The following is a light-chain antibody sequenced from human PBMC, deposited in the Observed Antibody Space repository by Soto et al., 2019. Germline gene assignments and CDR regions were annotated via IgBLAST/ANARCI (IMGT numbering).Light chain of an antibody. CDR3: QQYGSSPLT. V-gene: IGKV3-20*01. CDR2: GAS. Sequence: EIVLTQSPGTLSLSPGERVTLSCRPSQSVSSSYLAWYQQRPGQAPRLLIYGASRRATGIPDRVSGSGSGTDFTLTISRLEPEDFAVYYCQQYGSSPLTFGGGTKVDIK. J-gene: IGKJ4*01. CDR1: QSVSSSY.